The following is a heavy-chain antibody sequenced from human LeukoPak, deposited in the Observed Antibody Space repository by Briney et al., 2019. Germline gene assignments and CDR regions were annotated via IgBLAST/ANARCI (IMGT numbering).Heavy chain of an antibody. D-gene: IGHD2-15*01. CDR3: ATEVVVVVAATTDAFDI. CDR1: GFTFSSYE. V-gene: IGHV3-48*03. J-gene: IGHJ3*02. CDR2: ISSSGSTI. Sequence: PGGSLRLSCAASGFTFSSYEMNWVHQAPGKGLEWVSYISSSGSTIYYADSVKGRFTISRDNAKNSLYLQMNSLRAEDTAVYYCATEVVVVVAATTDAFDIWGQGTMVTVSS.